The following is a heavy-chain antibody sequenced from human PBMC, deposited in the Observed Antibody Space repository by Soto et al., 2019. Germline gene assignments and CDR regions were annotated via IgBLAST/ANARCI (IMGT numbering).Heavy chain of an antibody. D-gene: IGHD2-15*01. CDR2: VHSSGGT. J-gene: IGHJ4*02. V-gene: IGHV4-39*01. CDR1: HGSITSGDYF. CDR3: ASVVVGATRQTGSDH. Sequence: SETLSLTCTVSHGSITSGDYFWAWIRQPPGKGLEFIGSVHSSGGTYYSPSLKSRASISIDKSKNQYSLKLTSVNAGDTAVYFCASVVVGATRQTGSDHWGQGTLVTVSS.